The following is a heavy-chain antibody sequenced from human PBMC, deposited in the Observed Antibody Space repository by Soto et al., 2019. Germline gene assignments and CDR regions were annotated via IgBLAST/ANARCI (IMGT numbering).Heavy chain of an antibody. CDR1: GFNVGAFA. J-gene: IGHJ4*02. CDR2: ISVSDAFI. CDR3: TRETVAGITGLDY. Sequence: PGGSLRRSCAASGFNVGAFAVNWVRQAPGKGLEWVSGISVSDAFIYYADSVRGRFSISRDASENILYLQMNSLRADDTALYYCTRETVAGITGLDYWGPGTLVTVSS. V-gene: IGHV3-23*01. D-gene: IGHD1-20*01.